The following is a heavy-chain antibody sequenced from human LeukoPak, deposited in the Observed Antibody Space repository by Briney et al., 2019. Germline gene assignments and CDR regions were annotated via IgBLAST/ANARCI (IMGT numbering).Heavy chain of an antibody. J-gene: IGHJ4*02. CDR1: GFTFRDHF. CDR2: ARNKANSYSV. CDR3: TREALNHGSGTYYIDSFDF. D-gene: IGHD3-10*01. V-gene: IGHV3-72*01. Sequence: GGSRRFSCAASGFTFRDHFMDWVPQAPGKGLKWVGRARNKANSYSVEYAESVRGRFTISRDDSEHTLYLQMNSLKTEDTAVYYCTREALNHGSGTYYIDSFDFWGQGTLVTVSS.